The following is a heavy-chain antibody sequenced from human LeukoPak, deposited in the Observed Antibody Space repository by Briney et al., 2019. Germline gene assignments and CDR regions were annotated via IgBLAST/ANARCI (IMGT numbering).Heavy chain of an antibody. V-gene: IGHV3-30-3*01. CDR2: VSSDGSST. CDR3: ARAPVRGVASTGFDY. Sequence: GGSLRLSCAASGFTFSNYAMHWVRQAPGKGLEWVAAVSSDGSSTWSADSVRGRFSISRDNSENTLDLHMNSLRAEDTALYYCARAPVRGVASTGFDYWGRGTLVTASS. J-gene: IGHJ4*02. CDR1: GFTFSNYA. D-gene: IGHD3-10*01.